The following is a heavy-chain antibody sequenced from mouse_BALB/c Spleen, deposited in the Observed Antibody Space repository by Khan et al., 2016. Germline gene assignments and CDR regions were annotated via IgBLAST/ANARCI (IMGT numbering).Heavy chain of an antibody. CDR1: GFSLSRYS. V-gene: IGHV2-6-4*01. D-gene: IGHD1-1*02. CDR3: ARGGKGYLDD. CDR2: IWSGGNT. Sequence: QVQLKESGPGLVAPSQSLSITCTVSGFSLSRYSVNWVRQPPGKGLEWLGMIWSGGNTDYNSALKSRLNISKDNSKSQVFLKMNSLQADDTAMYYCARGGKGYLDDWGAGTTVTVSA. J-gene: IGHJ1*01.